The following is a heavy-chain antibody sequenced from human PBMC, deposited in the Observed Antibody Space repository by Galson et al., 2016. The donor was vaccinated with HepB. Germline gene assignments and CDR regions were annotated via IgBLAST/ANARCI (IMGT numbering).Heavy chain of an antibody. J-gene: IGHJ4*02. CDR1: GFTFSSYW. CDR3: AREFSYLDFDY. D-gene: IGHD3-16*02. Sequence: SLRLSCAASGFTFSSYWMHWVRQAPGKGLVWVSRINSDGSNTAYAGSVKGRFTISRDNAKNTVYLQMSSLRAEDTAVYYCAREFSYLDFDYWGQGTLVTVSS. V-gene: IGHV3-74*01. CDR2: INSDGSNT.